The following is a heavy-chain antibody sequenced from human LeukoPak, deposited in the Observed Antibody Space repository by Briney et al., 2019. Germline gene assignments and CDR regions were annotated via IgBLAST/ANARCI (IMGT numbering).Heavy chain of an antibody. Sequence: KPSETLSFTCTASGGSISSYYWSWIRQPPGKGLEWIGYIYTSGSTNYNPSLKSRVTISVDTSKNQFSLKLSSVTAADTAVYYCARQVAAGTWWFDPWGQGTLVTVSS. J-gene: IGHJ5*02. CDR3: ARQVAAGTWWFDP. CDR1: GGSISSYY. CDR2: IYTSGST. V-gene: IGHV4-4*09. D-gene: IGHD6-13*01.